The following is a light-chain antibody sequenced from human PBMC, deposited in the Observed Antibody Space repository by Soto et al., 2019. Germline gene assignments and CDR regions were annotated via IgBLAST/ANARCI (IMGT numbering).Light chain of an antibody. J-gene: IGKJ1*01. CDR1: SISTH. V-gene: IGKV1-39*01. CDR2: AAS. CDR3: QRSYSPPWT. Sequence: SISTHLNWYQQAQGRAPKLLIYAASNLQRWVPSRFSGSGSGTDFTLTISSLQPEDFGTYFCQRSYSPPWTVXQGTKADSK.